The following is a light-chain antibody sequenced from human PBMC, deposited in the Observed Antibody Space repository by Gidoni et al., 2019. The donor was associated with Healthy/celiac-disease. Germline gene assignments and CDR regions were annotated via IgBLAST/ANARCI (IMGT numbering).Light chain of an antibody. J-gene: IGLJ1*01. CDR2: QDS. CDR3: QAWDSSTAGV. CDR1: KLGDKY. Sequence: SYVLTQPPSVSASPGQTASITCSGAKLGDKYACWYQQKPGQSPVLVIYQDSKRPSGIPERFSGSNSGNTATLTISGTQAMDEADYYCQAWDSSTAGVFGTGTKVTVL. V-gene: IGLV3-1*01.